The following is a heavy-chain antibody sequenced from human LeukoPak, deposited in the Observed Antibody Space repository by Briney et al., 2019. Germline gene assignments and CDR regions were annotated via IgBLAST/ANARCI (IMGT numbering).Heavy chain of an antibody. CDR2: ISYDGSNK. J-gene: IGHJ4*02. V-gene: IGHV3-30*18. CDR3: AKDRPGAAIDY. Sequence: GGSLRLSCAASGFTFSSYGMHWVRQAPGKGLEWVAVISYDGSNKYYADSVKGRFTISRDNSKSTLYLQMNSLRAEDTAVYYCAKDRPGAAIDYWGQGTLVTVSS. CDR1: GFTFSSYG. D-gene: IGHD1-26*01.